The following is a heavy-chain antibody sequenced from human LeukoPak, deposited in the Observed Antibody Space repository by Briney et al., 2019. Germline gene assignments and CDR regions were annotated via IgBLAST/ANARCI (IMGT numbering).Heavy chain of an antibody. D-gene: IGHD3-3*01. Sequence: GGSLRLSCAASGFTFSNTAISWVRQAPGKGPEWVSGINSGATNTYYGDSVKGRFTISRDDSKNTLYLQMSSLRAEDTALYYCAKGPVSGYNTQFFDYWGQGILVTVSS. J-gene: IGHJ4*02. V-gene: IGHV3-23*01. CDR1: GFTFSNTA. CDR3: AKGPVSGYNTQFFDY. CDR2: INSGATNT.